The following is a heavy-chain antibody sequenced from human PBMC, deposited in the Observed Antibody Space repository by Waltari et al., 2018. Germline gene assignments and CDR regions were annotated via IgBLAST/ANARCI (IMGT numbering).Heavy chain of an antibody. CDR2: ITWDGVYT. CDR3: AKDLSGIIAAAGTFDN. Sequence: CVASVFTFDDYSMLWVRQPPGKGLEWVPLITWDGVYTYYSDSVKGRFTISRDNDKNSLYLQMNSLRTEDTALYYCAKDLSGIIAAAGTFDNWGQGTLVTVSS. D-gene: IGHD6-13*01. J-gene: IGHJ4*02. V-gene: IGHV3-43*01. CDR1: VFTFDDYS.